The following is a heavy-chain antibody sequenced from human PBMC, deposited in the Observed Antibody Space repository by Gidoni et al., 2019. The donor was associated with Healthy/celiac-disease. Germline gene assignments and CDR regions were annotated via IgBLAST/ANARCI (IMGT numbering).Heavy chain of an antibody. CDR2: INHSGST. CDR3: ARGRIVVVPAAAYWFDP. V-gene: IGHV4-34*01. Sequence: QVQLQQWGAGLLKPSETLSLTCAVYGGSFSGYYWSWIRQPPGKGLEWIGEINHSGSTHYNPSLKSRVTISVDTSKNQFSLKLSSVTAADTAVYYCARGRIVVVPAAAYWFDPWGQGTLVTVSS. CDR1: GGSFSGYY. D-gene: IGHD2-2*01. J-gene: IGHJ5*02.